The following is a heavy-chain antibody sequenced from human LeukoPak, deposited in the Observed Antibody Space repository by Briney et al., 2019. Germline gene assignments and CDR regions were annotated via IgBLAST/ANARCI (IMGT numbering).Heavy chain of an antibody. CDR3: ARVWYCSGGSCYSAFDI. J-gene: IGHJ3*02. CDR1: GFTFRGYW. CDR2: ISSSGSTI. D-gene: IGHD2-15*01. V-gene: IGHV3-48*02. Sequence: GGSLRLSCAASGFTFRGYWMNWVRPAPGKGLEWVSYISSSGSTIYYADSVKGRFTISRDNAKTSLYLQMNSLRDEDTAVYYCARVWYCSGGSCYSAFDIWGQGTMVAVSS.